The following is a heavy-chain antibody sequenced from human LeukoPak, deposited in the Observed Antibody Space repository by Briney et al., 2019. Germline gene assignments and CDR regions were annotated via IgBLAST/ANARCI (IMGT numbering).Heavy chain of an antibody. CDR2: IYSGGST. J-gene: IGHJ4*02. CDR1: GFTFSSYS. V-gene: IGHV3-66*01. Sequence: GGSLRLSCAASGFTFSSYSMNWVRQAPGKGLEWVSVIYSGGSTYYADSVKGRFTISRDNSKNTLYLQMNSLRAEDTAVYYCARWDGYSYGFDYWGQGTLVTVSS. D-gene: IGHD5-18*01. CDR3: ARWDGYSYGFDY.